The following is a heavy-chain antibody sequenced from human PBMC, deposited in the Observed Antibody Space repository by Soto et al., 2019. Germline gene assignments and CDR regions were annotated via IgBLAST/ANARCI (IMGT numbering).Heavy chain of an antibody. V-gene: IGHV4-39*01. J-gene: IGHJ4*02. CDR2: IFYRGNT. CDR3: ARRVMGSTWYFDF. Sequence: QLQLQESGPGQVKPSETLSLTCSVSGGSISGSLFYWGWVRQPPGKGLEWIGNIFYRGNTYYSPSLKSRVTVSVDTAKNQFSLMLTSVTAADTAVYYCARRVMGSTWYFDFWGQGTQVTVSS. CDR1: GGSISGSLFY. D-gene: IGHD6-13*01.